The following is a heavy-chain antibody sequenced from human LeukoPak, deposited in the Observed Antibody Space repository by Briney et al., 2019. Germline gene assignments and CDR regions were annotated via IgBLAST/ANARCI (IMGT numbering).Heavy chain of an antibody. J-gene: IGHJ4*02. Sequence: PGGSLRLSCAASGFTFSSYAMHWVRQAPSKGLEWVAVISYDGSSKYYADSVKGRFTISRDNSKNTLYLQMNSLRAEDTAVYYCARYGDFDYWGQGTLVTVSS. CDR1: GFTFSSYA. D-gene: IGHD4-17*01. V-gene: IGHV3-30*04. CDR3: ARYGDFDY. CDR2: ISYDGSSK.